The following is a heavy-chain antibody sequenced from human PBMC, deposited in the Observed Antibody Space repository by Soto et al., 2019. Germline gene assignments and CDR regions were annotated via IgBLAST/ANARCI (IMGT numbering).Heavy chain of an antibody. J-gene: IGHJ3*02. CDR2: IKQDGSEE. CDR1: GFTFSSYW. CDR3: ARDLPKAIYGDYKVETAFDI. V-gene: IGHV3-7*01. Sequence: GGSLRLSCAASGFTFSSYWMSWVRQAPGKGLEWVANIKQDGSEEYYVDSVKGRFTISRDNAKNSLYLQMNSLRAEDTAVYYCARDLPKAIYGDYKVETAFDIWGQGTMVTVSS. D-gene: IGHD4-17*01.